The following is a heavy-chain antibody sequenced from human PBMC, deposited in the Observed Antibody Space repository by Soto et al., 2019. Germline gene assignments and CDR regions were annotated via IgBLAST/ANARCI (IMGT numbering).Heavy chain of an antibody. CDR2: IYYSGST. CDR3: ARHWYSGTTYYYLMDV. V-gene: IGHV4-61*05. D-gene: IGHD1-26*01. J-gene: IGHJ6*02. CDR1: GGSISSSSYS. Sequence: SETLSLTCTVSGGSISSSSYSWGWIRQPPGKELQYIGYIYYSGSTNYNPSLKSRVTISDDTSTNQFSLTLSSVTAADTAVYYCARHWYSGTTYYYLMDVWSQGTTVTVSS.